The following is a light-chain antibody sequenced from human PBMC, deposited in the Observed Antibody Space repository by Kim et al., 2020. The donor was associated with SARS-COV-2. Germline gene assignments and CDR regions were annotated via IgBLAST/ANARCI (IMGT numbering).Light chain of an antibody. CDR1: SLRSYY. V-gene: IGLV3-19*01. CDR2: GKN. Sequence: GPTVRITCQGGSLRSYYASWYQQKPGQAPVLVIYGKNNRPSGIPDRFSGSSSGNTASLTITGAQAEDEADYYCNSRDSSGNHLVFGGGTKVTVL. CDR3: NSRDSSGNHLV. J-gene: IGLJ2*01.